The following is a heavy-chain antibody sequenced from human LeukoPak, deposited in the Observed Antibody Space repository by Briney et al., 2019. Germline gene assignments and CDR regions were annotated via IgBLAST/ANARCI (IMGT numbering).Heavy chain of an antibody. D-gene: IGHD5-18*01. CDR1: GFTFSSYS. Sequence: GGSLRLSCAASGFTFSSYSMNWVRQAPGKGLEWVSYISSSSSTIYYADSVKGRFTISRDNAKNSLYLQMNSLRAEDTAVYYCARDSGRGYSYGYNYWGQGTLVTASS. V-gene: IGHV3-48*01. CDR3: ARDSGRGYSYGYNY. J-gene: IGHJ4*02. CDR2: ISSSSSTI.